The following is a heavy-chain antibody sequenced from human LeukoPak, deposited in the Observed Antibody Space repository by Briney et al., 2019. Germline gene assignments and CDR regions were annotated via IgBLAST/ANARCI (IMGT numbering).Heavy chain of an antibody. Sequence: ASVKVSCKASGYTFTSYAMNWVRQAPGQGLEWMGWINTNTGNPTYAQGFTGRFVFSLDTSVSTAYLQISSLKAEDTAVYYCASGIDSSGYLKRASVDYWGQGTLVTVSS. D-gene: IGHD3-22*01. V-gene: IGHV7-4-1*02. CDR2: INTNTGNP. CDR1: GYTFTSYA. J-gene: IGHJ4*02. CDR3: ASGIDSSGYLKRASVDY.